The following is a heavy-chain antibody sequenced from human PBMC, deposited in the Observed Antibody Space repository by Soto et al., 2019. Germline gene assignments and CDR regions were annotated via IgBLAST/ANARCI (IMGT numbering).Heavy chain of an antibody. CDR1: GGSVNSGNYY. CDR3: AGVGRGTGTTVVEAFEI. J-gene: IGHJ3*02. Sequence: QVQLQQWGAGLLKPSETLSLTCAVYGGSVNSGNYYWSWIRQPPGKGLEWIGAMSHSGGTHFNPALRRRGDISVDTSKNQGSMKMGAVTAGDAALYYCAGVGRGTGTTVVEAFEIWGPGTLVTVSS. V-gene: IGHV4-34*01. CDR2: MSHSGGT. D-gene: IGHD1-1*01.